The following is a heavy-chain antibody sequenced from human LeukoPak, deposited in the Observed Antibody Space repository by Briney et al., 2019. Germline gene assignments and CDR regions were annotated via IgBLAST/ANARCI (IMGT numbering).Heavy chain of an antibody. J-gene: IGHJ4*02. D-gene: IGHD1-26*01. Sequence: SETLSLTCTVSGGSISSYYWSRIRQPPGKGLEWIGYIYYSGSTNYNPSLKSRVTISVDTSKNQFSLKLSSVTAADTAVYYCASLSGSYRNFDYWGQGTLVTVSS. CDR1: GGSISSYY. CDR3: ASLSGSYRNFDY. V-gene: IGHV4-59*01. CDR2: IYYSGST.